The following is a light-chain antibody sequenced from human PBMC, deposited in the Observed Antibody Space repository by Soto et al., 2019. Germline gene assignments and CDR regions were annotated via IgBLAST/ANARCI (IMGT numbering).Light chain of an antibody. J-gene: IGKJ1*01. CDR2: AAS. CDR3: QKYSGAPPT. V-gene: IGKV1-27*01. Sequence: DIQMTQSPSSLSTSVGDRVTITCRASQAISIYLGWYQQKPGKVPKLLIYAASTLQSGVPSRFSGSGSGTDFTLTISSLQPEDVATYYCQKYSGAPPTFGQGTKVDIK. CDR1: QAISIY.